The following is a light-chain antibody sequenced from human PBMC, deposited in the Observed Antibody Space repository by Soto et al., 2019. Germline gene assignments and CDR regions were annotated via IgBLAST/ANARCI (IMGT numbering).Light chain of an antibody. Sequence: QSALTQPASVSGSPRQSITISCTGTSSDVGGYNYVSWYQQRPGEAPKLMIYDVTNRPSGVSNRFSGSKSGNTASLTISGLQAEDEADYYCSSYISNSRVFGGGTKLTVL. CDR2: DVT. CDR3: SSYISNSRV. J-gene: IGLJ2*01. V-gene: IGLV2-14*01. CDR1: SSDVGGYNY.